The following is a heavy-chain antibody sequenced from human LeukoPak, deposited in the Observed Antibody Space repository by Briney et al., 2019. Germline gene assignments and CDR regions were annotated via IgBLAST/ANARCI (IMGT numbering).Heavy chain of an antibody. CDR3: ARIFDYGDLNFAAIDC. D-gene: IGHD4-17*01. CDR1: GFIFSSYA. J-gene: IGHJ4*02. V-gene: IGHV3-30-3*01. Sequence: GGSLRLSCAASGFIFSSYAFHWVRQAPGKGLGWVAVISYDGSNKYYADSVKGRFTISRDNSKDTLYLQMNSLRAEDTAVYYCARIFDYGDLNFAAIDCWGQGTLVTVSS. CDR2: ISYDGSNK.